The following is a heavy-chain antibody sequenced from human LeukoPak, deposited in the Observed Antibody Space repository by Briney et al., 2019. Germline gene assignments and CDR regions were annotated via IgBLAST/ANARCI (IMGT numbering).Heavy chain of an antibody. D-gene: IGHD3-16*02. CDR3: ARVLRLRLGELSSYYFDY. V-gene: IGHV1-18*01. CDR1: GYTFTSYG. Sequence: ASVKVSCKASGYTFTSYGISWVRQAPGQGLEWMGWISAYNGNTNYAQKLQGRVTMTTDTSTSTAYMELRSLRSDDTAVYYCARVLRLRLGELSSYYFDYWGQGTLVTVSS. J-gene: IGHJ4*02. CDR2: ISAYNGNT.